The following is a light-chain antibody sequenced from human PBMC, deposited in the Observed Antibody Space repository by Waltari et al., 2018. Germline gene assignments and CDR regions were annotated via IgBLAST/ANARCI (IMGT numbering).Light chain of an antibody. CDR2: QDN. CDR3: QAWDRSPI. Sequence: YQQKPAQSPVLVIHQDNKRPSGIPERFAGSSSGNTATLTISGTQAIDEADYFCQAWDRSPIFGGGTKLTVL. J-gene: IGLJ2*01. V-gene: IGLV3-1*01.